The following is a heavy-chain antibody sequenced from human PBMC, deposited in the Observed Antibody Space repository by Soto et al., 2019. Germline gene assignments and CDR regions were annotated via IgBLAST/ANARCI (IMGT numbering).Heavy chain of an antibody. CDR2: ISSSGSTI. CDR1: GFTFSDYY. CDR3: ARGYVRGVYYYGMDV. V-gene: IGHV3-11*01. J-gene: IGHJ6*02. Sequence: GGSLRLSCADSGFTFSDYYMSWIRQAPGKGLEWVSYISSSGSTIYYADSVKGRFTISRDNAKNSLYLQMNSLRAEDTAVYYCARGYVRGVYYYGMDVWGQGTTVTVSS. D-gene: IGHD3-10*02.